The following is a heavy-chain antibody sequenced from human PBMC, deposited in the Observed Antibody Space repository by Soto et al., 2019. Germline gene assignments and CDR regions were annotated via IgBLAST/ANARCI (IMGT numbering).Heavy chain of an antibody. CDR2: VYYSGGT. CDR1: GGSIRGYS. Sequence: PSETLSLTCTVSGGSIRGYSWSWIRQPPGKGLEWIGYVYYSGGTNYSPSFKDRVTISVDTTENQFSLKVNSVTAADTAVYYCAREETPVSPHYFYYGLDAWGQGTTDTVSS. D-gene: IGHD4-17*01. CDR3: AREETPVSPHYFYYGLDA. V-gene: IGHV4-59*01. J-gene: IGHJ6*02.